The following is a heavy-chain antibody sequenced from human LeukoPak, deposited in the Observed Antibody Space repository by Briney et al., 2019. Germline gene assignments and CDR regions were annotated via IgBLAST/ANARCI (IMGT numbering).Heavy chain of an antibody. V-gene: IGHV4-59*01. CDR1: GGSISSYY. J-gene: IGHJ4*02. Sequence: SETLSLTCTVSGGSISSYYWSWIRQPPGKGLEWIGYIYYSGSTNYNPSLKSRVTISVDTSKNQFSLKLSSVTAADTAVYYCARGRGPLARYSGSYYLFDYWGQGTLVTVSS. D-gene: IGHD1-26*01. CDR3: ARGRGPLARYSGSYYLFDY. CDR2: IYYSGST.